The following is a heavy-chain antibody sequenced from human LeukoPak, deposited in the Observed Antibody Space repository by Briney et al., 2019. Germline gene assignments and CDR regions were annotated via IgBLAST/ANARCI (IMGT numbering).Heavy chain of an antibody. D-gene: IGHD6-19*01. V-gene: IGHV1-2*02. J-gene: IGHJ6*02. CDR2: INPNSGGT. CDR1: GYTFTGYY. CDR3: ARDLRGRGIAVAGTGYYYYGMDV. Sequence: GASVKVSCKASGYTFTGYYMHWVRQAPGQGLEWMGWINPNSGGTNYAQKFQGRVTMTRDTSISTAYMELSRLRSDDTAVYYCARDLRGRGIAVAGTGYYYYGMDVWGQGTTVTVSS.